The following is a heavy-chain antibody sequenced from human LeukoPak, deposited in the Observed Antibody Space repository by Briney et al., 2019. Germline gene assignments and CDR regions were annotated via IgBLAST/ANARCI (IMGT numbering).Heavy chain of an antibody. J-gene: IGHJ4*02. CDR1: GGSFSGYY. V-gene: IGHV4-34*01. Sequence: SETLSLTCAVYGGSFSGYYWSWIRQPPGKGLEWIGEINHSGSTNYNPSLKSRVTISVDTSKNQFSLKLSSVTAADTAVYYCARGGNYDILTVFLYYFDYGGQGPLATVS. D-gene: IGHD3-9*01. CDR2: INHSGST. CDR3: ARGGNYDILTVFLYYFDY.